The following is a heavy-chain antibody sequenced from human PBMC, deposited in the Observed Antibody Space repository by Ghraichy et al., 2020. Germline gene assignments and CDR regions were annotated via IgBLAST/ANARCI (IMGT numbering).Heavy chain of an antibody. J-gene: IGHJ5*02. Sequence: SETLSLTCAVYGGSFSGYYWSWIRQPPGKGLEWIGEINHSGSTNYNPSLKSRVTISVDTSKNQFSLKLSSVTAADTAVYYCARGRGKLFTIFGYWFDPGGQGTLVIVSS. CDR1: GGSFSGYY. CDR2: INHSGST. V-gene: IGHV4-34*01. D-gene: IGHD3-3*01. CDR3: ARGRGKLFTIFGYWFDP.